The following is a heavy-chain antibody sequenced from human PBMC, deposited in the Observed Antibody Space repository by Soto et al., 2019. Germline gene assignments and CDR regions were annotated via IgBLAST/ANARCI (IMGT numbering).Heavy chain of an antibody. J-gene: IGHJ4*02. Sequence: PGGSLRLSCAASGFSFTNFAMSWVRQAPGKGLGWVAGIGASGDITWYADSVKGRLSISRDNSKNTLYLQLNSLRFEDTAVYYCAKDDFTDRGDDYFDYWGPGTLVTVS. D-gene: IGHD2-21*02. V-gene: IGHV3-23*01. CDR1: GFSFTNFA. CDR2: IGASGDIT. CDR3: AKDDFTDRGDDYFDY.